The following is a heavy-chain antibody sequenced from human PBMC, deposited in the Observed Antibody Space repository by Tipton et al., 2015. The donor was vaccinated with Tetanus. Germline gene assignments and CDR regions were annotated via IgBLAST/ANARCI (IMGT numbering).Heavy chain of an antibody. Sequence: LVKPTQTLSLTCTVSGGSISSGGYYWSWIRQHSGKGLEWIGDIYYRGGTYYNPSLKSRVTISVDTSKNQFSLKLNSVTAADTAVYYCARDQARGARGWNYFDYWGQGTLVTVSS. J-gene: IGHJ4*02. CDR3: ARDQARGARGWNYFDY. CDR1: GGSISSGGYY. CDR2: IYYRGGT. D-gene: IGHD1-26*01. V-gene: IGHV4-31*03.